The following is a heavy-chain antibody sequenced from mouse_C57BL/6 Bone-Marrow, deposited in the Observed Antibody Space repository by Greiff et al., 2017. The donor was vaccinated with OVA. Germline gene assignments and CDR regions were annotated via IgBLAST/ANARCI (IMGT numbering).Heavy chain of an antibody. V-gene: IGHV10-1*01. CDR2: IRRKSNNYAT. CDR1: GFSFNTYA. CDR3: VRSRPRPDYYAMDY. Sequence: EVKLVESGGGLVQPKGSLKLSCAASGFSFNTYAMNWVRQAPGKGLEWVARIRRKSNNYATYYADSVKDRFTISRDDSESMLYLQMNNLKTEDTAMDYCVRSRPRPDYYAMDYWGQGTSVTVSS. J-gene: IGHJ4*01.